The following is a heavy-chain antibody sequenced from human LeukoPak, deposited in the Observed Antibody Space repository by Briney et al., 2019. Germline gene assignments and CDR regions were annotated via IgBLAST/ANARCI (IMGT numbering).Heavy chain of an antibody. V-gene: IGHV3-23*01. D-gene: IGHD2-21*02. CDR1: GFTFSSYA. CDR2: ISGSGGST. Sequence: PGGSLRLSCAASGFTFSSYAMSWVRQAPGKGLEWVSAISGSGGSTYYADSVKGRFTISRDNSKNTLYLQMNSLRAEDTAVYYCAKDQDIVVVTANDYWGQGTLVTVSS. J-gene: IGHJ4*02. CDR3: AKDQDIVVVTANDY.